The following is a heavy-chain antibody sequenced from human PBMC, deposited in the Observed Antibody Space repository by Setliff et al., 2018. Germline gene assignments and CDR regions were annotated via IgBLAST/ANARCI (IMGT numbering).Heavy chain of an antibody. CDR1: GGSISSYY. CDR2: IYYSGST. V-gene: IGHV4-39*07. D-gene: IGHD6-19*01. CDR3: ARVNQYSSVWYNYYYGMDV. J-gene: IGHJ6*02. Sequence: PSETLSLTCTVSGGSISSYYWSWIRQPPGKGLEWIGSIYYSGSTYYNPSLKSRVTISVDTSKNQFSLKLSSVTAADTAVYYCARVNQYSSVWYNYYYGMDVWGQGTTVTVS.